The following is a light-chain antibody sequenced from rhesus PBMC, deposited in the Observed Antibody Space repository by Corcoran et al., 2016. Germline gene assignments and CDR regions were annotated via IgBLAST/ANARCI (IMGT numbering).Light chain of an antibody. CDR1: QSVSSS. CDR3: QQYKVGNVT. CDR2: GAS. Sequence: EIVMTQSPATLSLSPGERGTLSCRASQSVSSSVAWYPQKPEQAPRPLIYGASSRATGTPDRFSGTGSGREFTHIISSLEPEDVGVYYCQQYKVGNVTFGGGTNVELK. J-gene: IGKJ4*01. V-gene: IGKV3S9*01.